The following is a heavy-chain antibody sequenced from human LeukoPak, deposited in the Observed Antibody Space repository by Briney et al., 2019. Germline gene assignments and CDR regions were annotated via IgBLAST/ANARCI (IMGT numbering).Heavy chain of an antibody. CDR1: GGSISSSNW. J-gene: IGHJ4*02. Sequence: SETLSLTCAVSGGSISSSNWWNWVRQPPGKGLEWIGQIYHSGSTNYNPSLKTRVTISVDKSKSQFSLNLTSVTAADTAVYYCARGRITMVRGVSEWGQGTLVTVSS. CDR3: ARGRITMVRGVSE. V-gene: IGHV4-4*02. CDR2: IYHSGST. D-gene: IGHD3-10*01.